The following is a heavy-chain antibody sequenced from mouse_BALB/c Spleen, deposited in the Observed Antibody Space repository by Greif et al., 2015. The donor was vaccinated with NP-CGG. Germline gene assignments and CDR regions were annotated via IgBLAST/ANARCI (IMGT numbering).Heavy chain of an antibody. J-gene: IGHJ4*01. CDR2: IDPSDSYT. CDR3: ASGYGYAMDY. Sequence: VQLQQSGAELVKPGASVKLSCKASGYTFTSYWMHWVKQRPGQGLEWIGEIDPSDSYTNYNQKFKGKATLTVDKSSSTAYMQLSSLTSEDSAVYYCASGYGYAMDYWGQGTSVTVSS. D-gene: IGHD1-2*01. CDR1: GYTFTSYW. V-gene: IGHV1-69*02.